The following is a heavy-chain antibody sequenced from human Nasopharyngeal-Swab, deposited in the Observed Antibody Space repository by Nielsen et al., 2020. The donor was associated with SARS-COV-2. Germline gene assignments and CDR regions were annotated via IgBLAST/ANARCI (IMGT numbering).Heavy chain of an antibody. D-gene: IGHD1-26*01. CDR3: ARGEPYSGSYRVGGY. V-gene: IGHV3-33*08. CDR1: GFTISDYG. Sequence: GGSLRLSCNTSGFTISDYGMHWVRQAPGKGLEWVALIWYDGSNQYYADSVRGRFTVSRDTSKNTLYLQMDGLRAEDTALYSCARGEPYSGSYRVGGYWGQGTLVTVSS. J-gene: IGHJ4*02. CDR2: IWYDGSNQ.